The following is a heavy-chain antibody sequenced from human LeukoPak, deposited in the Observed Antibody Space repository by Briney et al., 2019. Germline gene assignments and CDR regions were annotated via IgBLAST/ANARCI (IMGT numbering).Heavy chain of an antibody. V-gene: IGHV4-31*03. CDR3: ARGEGQLWSYYFDY. J-gene: IGHJ4*02. CDR1: GGSISSGGYY. CDR2: IYYSGST. D-gene: IGHD5-18*01. Sequence: PSQTLSLTCTVSGGSISSGGYYWSWIRQHPGKGLEWIGYIYYSGSTYYNPSLKSRVTISVDTSKNQFSLKLSSVTAADTAVYYCARGEGQLWSYYFDYWGQGTLVTVSS.